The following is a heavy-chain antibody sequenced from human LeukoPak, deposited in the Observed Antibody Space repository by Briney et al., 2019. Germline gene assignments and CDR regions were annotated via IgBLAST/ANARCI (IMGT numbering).Heavy chain of an antibody. CDR1: GYTFTGYY. V-gene: IGHV1-18*04. D-gene: IGHD3-22*01. CDR2: ISAYNGNT. Sequence: ASVKVSCKASGYTFTGYYMHWVRQAPGQGLEWMGWISAYNGNTNYAQKLQGRVTMTTDTSTSTAYMELRSLRSDDTAVYYCAREGGDYDSERNAFDIWGQGTMVTVSS. CDR3: AREGGDYDSERNAFDI. J-gene: IGHJ3*02.